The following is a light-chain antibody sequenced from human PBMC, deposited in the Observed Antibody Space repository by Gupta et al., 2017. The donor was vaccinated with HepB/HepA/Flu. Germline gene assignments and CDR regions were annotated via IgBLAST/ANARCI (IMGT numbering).Light chain of an antibody. Sequence: DIQMTQSPSSLSASVGDRVTITCRASQSISSYFNWYKQSPGEAPNLLSYAKSTLQSGVPSRFSGSGYGRGFGTEFTLTITSLQPEDFATYYCLQCDRTPLSFGGGTKVEMK. J-gene: IGKJ4*01. CDR1: QSISSY. CDR2: AKS. CDR3: LQCDRTPLS. V-gene: IGKV1-39*01.